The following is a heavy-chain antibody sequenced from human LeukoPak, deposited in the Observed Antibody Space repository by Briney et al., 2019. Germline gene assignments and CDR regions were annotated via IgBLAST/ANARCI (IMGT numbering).Heavy chain of an antibody. CDR3: ARGVGATPAFFDY. CDR2: ISSSSSYI. J-gene: IGHJ4*02. Sequence: GGSLRLSCAASGFAFSSYTINWVRQAPGKGLEWVSSISSSSSYIYYPDSMKGRITVSRDNAKNSLYLQMNSLRAEDAAVYYCARGVGATPAFFDYWGQGTLVTVSS. D-gene: IGHD1-26*01. V-gene: IGHV3-21*01. CDR1: GFAFSSYT.